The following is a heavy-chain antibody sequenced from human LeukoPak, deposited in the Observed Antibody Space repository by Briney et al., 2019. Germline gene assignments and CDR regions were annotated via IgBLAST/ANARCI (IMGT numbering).Heavy chain of an antibody. V-gene: IGHV3-21*01. Sequence: PGGSLRLSCAASGFTFSSYSMNWVRQAPGKGLEWVSSISSSSSYIYYADSVKGRFTISRDNAKNSLYLQMNSLRAEDTAVYYCARDYYGSGSYHNWFDPWGQGTLVTVSS. CDR2: ISSSSSYI. J-gene: IGHJ5*02. CDR1: GFTFSSYS. D-gene: IGHD3-10*01. CDR3: ARDYYGSGSYHNWFDP.